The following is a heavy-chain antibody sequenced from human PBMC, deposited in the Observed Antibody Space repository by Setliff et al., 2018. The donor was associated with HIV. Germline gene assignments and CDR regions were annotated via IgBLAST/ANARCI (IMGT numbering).Heavy chain of an antibody. CDR2: IYTSGST. Sequence: PSETLSLTCTVSGGSISSYYWSWIRQPPGKGLEWIGYIYTSGSTNYNPSLKSRVTISVDTSKNQFSLKLSSVTAADTAVYYCARAGLALKSSSSPFDYWGQGTLVTVSS. CDR1: GGSISSYY. D-gene: IGHD6-6*01. CDR3: ARAGLALKSSSSPFDY. J-gene: IGHJ4*02. V-gene: IGHV4-4*08.